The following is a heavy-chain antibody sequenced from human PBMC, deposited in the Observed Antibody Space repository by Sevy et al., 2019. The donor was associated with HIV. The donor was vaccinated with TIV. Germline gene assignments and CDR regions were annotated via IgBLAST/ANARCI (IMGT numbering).Heavy chain of an antibody. CDR2: IYYSGST. Sequence: SETLSLTCTVSGGSISSSSYYWGWIRQPPGKGLEWIGSIYYSGSTYYNPSLKSRVTISVDTSKNQFSLRLSSVTAADTAVYYCASPRDYYDSSGHYAWGQGTLVTVSS. D-gene: IGHD3-22*01. V-gene: IGHV4-39*01. J-gene: IGHJ5*02. CDR1: GGSISSSSYY. CDR3: ASPRDYYDSSGHYA.